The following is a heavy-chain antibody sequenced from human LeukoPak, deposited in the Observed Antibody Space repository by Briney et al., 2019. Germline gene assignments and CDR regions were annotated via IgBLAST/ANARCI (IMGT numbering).Heavy chain of an antibody. CDR1: GFTFSRYW. CDR3: ARGVNTDHYYGSVRDNTFDY. CDR2: IKTDGSTT. J-gene: IGHJ4*02. Sequence: GGSLRLSCAASGFTFSRYWMHWVRQAPGKGLVWVSNIKTDGSTTNYADSVKGRFTISRDNAKNTLYLQMNGLRAEDTAVYYCARGVNTDHYYGSVRDNTFDYWGQGTLVTVSS. D-gene: IGHD3-10*01. V-gene: IGHV3-74*01.